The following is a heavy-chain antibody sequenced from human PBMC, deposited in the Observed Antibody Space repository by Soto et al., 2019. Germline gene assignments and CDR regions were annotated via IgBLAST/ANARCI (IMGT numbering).Heavy chain of an antibody. Sequence: SETLSLTCAVYGGSFSAYYWSWIRQPPGKGLEWIGEINHSGSTNYNPSLKSRVTISLDTSKNQFSLKLSSVTAADTAVYYCARMSGYNYYYYYYMDVWGKGTTVTVSS. CDR3: ARMSGYNYYYYYYMDV. CDR1: GGSFSAYY. J-gene: IGHJ6*03. D-gene: IGHD3-3*01. V-gene: IGHV4-34*01. CDR2: INHSGST.